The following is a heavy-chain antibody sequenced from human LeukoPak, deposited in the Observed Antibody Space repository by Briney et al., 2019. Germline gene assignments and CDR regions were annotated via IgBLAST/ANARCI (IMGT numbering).Heavy chain of an antibody. CDR1: GFIFRNYG. V-gene: IGHV3-7*01. D-gene: IGHD6-13*01. CDR3: KSGGAAPGSFDN. Sequence: GGSLRLSCAASGFIFRNYGMNWVRQAPGKGLECLAYINQAGTEKYYVDSVKGRFTVSRDNTQNTLFLQMDSLRVEDTAVYYCKSGGAAPGSFDNWGQGTLVTVSP. CDR2: INQAGTEK. J-gene: IGHJ4*02.